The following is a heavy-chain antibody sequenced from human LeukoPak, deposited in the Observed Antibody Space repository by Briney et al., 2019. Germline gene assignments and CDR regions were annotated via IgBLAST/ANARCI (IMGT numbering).Heavy chain of an antibody. Sequence: GSLRLSCVASGFTFSEFWMSWVLQAPGKGLEWLASIKEDGSKKYYVDSVTGRFTISRDNAKNSVFLQMNSLRNEDTAVYYCIRDAVTAFWGQGTLVTVSS. D-gene: IGHD2-21*02. CDR3: IRDAVTAF. V-gene: IGHV3-7*01. J-gene: IGHJ4*02. CDR2: IKEDGSKK. CDR1: GFTFSEFW.